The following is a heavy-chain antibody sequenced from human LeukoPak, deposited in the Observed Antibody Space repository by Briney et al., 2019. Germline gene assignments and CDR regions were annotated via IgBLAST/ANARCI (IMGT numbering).Heavy chain of an antibody. CDR3: ARGDIVVVPAALDP. CDR2: IYTSGST. Sequence: SETQSLTGTVSGGSISSYYWSWIRQPAGKGLEWIGRIYTSGSTNYNPSLKSRVTMSVDTSKNQFSLKLSSVTAADTAVYYCARGDIVVVPAALDPWGQGTLVTVSS. V-gene: IGHV4-4*07. CDR1: GGSISSYY. J-gene: IGHJ5*02. D-gene: IGHD2-2*01.